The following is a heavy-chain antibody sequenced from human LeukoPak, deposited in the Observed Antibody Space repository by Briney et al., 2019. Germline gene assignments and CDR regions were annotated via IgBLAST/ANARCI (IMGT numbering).Heavy chain of an antibody. CDR3: ARDLGYCSGGSCYNYYYGMDV. CDR2: ISYDGSNK. Sequence: GGSLRFSCAASGFTFSSYAMHWVRQAPGKGLEWVAVISYDGSNKYYADSVKGRFTISRDNSKNTLYLQMNSLRAEDTAVYYCARDLGYCSGGSCYNYYYGMDVWGQGTTVTVSS. D-gene: IGHD2-15*01. CDR1: GFTFSSYA. V-gene: IGHV3-30-3*01. J-gene: IGHJ6*02.